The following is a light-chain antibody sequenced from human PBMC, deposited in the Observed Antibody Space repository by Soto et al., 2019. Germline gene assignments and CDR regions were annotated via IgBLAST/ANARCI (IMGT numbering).Light chain of an antibody. V-gene: IGKV1-5*03. CDR1: QSITGW. CDR3: QQYHTYWT. CDR2: KAS. J-gene: IGKJ1*01. Sequence: DIQMTQSPSTLSASFGDRVTITCRASQSITGWLAWFQQKPGKAPKLLISKASRLESGVPSRLSGSGSGTEFTLSISGLQPDDFSTYYCQQYHTYWTFGQGTKVDIK.